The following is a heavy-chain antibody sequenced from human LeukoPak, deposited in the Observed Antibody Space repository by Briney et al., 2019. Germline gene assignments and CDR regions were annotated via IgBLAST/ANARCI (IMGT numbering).Heavy chain of an antibody. V-gene: IGHV3-48*03. CDR1: GFTFSSYE. Sequence: GGSLRLSCAASGFTFSSYEMNWVRQAPGKGLEWVSYISSSGSSIYYADSVKGRFTISRDNSKNTLYLQMNSLRAEDTAVYYCAKLPRYYYDSSGYFDYWGQGTLVTVSS. CDR3: AKLPRYYYDSSGYFDY. D-gene: IGHD3-22*01. CDR2: ISSSGSSI. J-gene: IGHJ4*02.